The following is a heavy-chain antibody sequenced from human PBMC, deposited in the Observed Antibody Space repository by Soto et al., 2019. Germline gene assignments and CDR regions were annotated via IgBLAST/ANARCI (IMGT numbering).Heavy chain of an antibody. J-gene: IGHJ4*02. CDR1: GGSFSGYY. CDR2: INHSGST. D-gene: IGHD2-15*01. V-gene: IGHV4-34*01. CDR3: ARGRCSGGSCYSSSVEGYLDY. Sequence: PSETLSLTCAVYGGSFSGYYWGWIRQPPGKGLEWIGEINHSGSTNYNPSLKSRVTISVDTSKNQFSLKLSSVTAADTAVYYCARGRCSGGSCYSSSVEGYLDYWGQGTLVTVSS.